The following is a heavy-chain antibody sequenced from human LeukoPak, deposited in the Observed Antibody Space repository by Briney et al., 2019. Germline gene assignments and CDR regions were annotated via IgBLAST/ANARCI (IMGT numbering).Heavy chain of an antibody. CDR3: AVGWLQHSGAFDP. CDR2: IIPIFGTA. Sequence: SVKVSCKASGGTFSSYAISWVRQAPGQGLEWKGGIIPIFGTANYAQKFQGRVTITTDESTSTAYMELSSLRSEDTAVYYCAVGWLQHSGAFDPWGQGTLVTVSS. CDR1: GGTFSSYA. V-gene: IGHV1-69*05. J-gene: IGHJ5*02. D-gene: IGHD5-24*01.